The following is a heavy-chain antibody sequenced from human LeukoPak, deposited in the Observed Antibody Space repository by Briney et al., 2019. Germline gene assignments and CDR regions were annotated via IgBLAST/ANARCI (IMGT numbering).Heavy chain of an antibody. Sequence: GGSLRLSCAASGFTFSRYWTHWVRQAPGKGLEWVSGINWNGGSTGYADSVKGRFTISRDNAKNSLYLQMNSLRAEDTALYYCARAGGGYQLLLNAFDIWGQGTMVTVSS. CDR1: GFTFSRYW. V-gene: IGHV3-20*04. CDR3: ARAGGGYQLLLNAFDI. CDR2: INWNGGST. J-gene: IGHJ3*02. D-gene: IGHD2-2*01.